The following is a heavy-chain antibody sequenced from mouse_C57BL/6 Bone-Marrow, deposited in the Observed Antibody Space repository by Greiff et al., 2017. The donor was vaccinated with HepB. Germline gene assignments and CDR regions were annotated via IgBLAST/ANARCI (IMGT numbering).Heavy chain of an antibody. Sequence: IQLQQSGAELVKPGASVKMSCKASGYTFTSYWITWVKQRPGQGLEWIGDIYPGSGSTNYNENFKSKATLTVDTSSSTAYMQLSSLTSEDSAVYYCARDWDYWGQGTTLTVSS. CDR2: IYPGSGST. J-gene: IGHJ2*01. D-gene: IGHD4-1*01. CDR3: ARDWDY. V-gene: IGHV1-55*01. CDR1: GYTFTSYW.